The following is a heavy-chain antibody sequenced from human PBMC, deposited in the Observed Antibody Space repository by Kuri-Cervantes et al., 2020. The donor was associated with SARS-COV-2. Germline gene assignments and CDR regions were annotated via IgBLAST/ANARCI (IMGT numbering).Heavy chain of an antibody. CDR3: ARDGWGSSFDY. CDR2: IQQDGSEK. CDR1: GFTFSSYW. V-gene: IGHV3-7*01. J-gene: IGHJ4*02. D-gene: IGHD7-27*01. Sequence: LSLTCAASGFTFSSYWMSWVRQAPGKGLEWVANIQQDGSEKYYVDSVKGRFTISRDNAQNSLYLQMNSLRAEDTAVYYCARDGWGSSFDYWGQGTLVTVSS.